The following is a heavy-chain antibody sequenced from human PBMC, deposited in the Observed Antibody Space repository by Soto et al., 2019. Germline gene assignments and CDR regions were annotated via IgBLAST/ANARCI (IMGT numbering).Heavy chain of an antibody. CDR1: GYTFTTYA. D-gene: IGHD2-2*01. Sequence: QVQLVQSGAEVKKPGASVKVSCKASGYTFTTYAMHWVRQAPGQRLEWMGWFNPGTGNTKHSQKFHGRLTLTRDTSASTAYMELSSLRSEDTAVYYCARGFQPLDVWGQGTTVTISS. CDR2: FNPGTGNT. CDR3: ARGFQPLDV. V-gene: IGHV1-3*01. J-gene: IGHJ6*02.